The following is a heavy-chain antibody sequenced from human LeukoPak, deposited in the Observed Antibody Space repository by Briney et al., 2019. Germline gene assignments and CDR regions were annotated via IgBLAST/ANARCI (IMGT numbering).Heavy chain of an antibody. Sequence: PGGSLRLSCAASGFTFRSCEMNWVRQAPGKGLEWVSYISHRGSTLYYADSVKGRFTISRDNAKNSLYLQMDSLRAEDTAVYYCVADGYNQDPDYWGQGTLVTVTS. D-gene: IGHD5-24*01. CDR2: ISHRGSTL. V-gene: IGHV3-48*03. CDR3: VADGYNQDPDY. CDR1: GFTFRSCE. J-gene: IGHJ4*02.